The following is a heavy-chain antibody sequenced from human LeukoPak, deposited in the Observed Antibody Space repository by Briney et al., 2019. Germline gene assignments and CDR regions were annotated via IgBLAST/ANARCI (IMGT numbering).Heavy chain of an antibody. CDR3: ARIRGYSDYGWDYFDY. CDR2: IYHSGST. D-gene: IGHD5-12*01. V-gene: IGHV4-38-2*02. J-gene: IGHJ4*02. CDR1: GYSITSGYY. Sequence: SETLSLTCTVSGYSITSGYYWGWIRQPPGKGLEWIGTIYHSGSTYSNPSLKSRVTISVDTSKNQFSLKLSSVTAADTAVYYCARIRGYSDYGWDYFDYWGQGTLVTVSS.